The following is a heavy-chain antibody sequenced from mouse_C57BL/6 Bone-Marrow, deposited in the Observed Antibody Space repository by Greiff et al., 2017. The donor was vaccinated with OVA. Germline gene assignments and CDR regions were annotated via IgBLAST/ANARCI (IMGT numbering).Heavy chain of an antibody. CDR1: GFTFSSYG. CDR3: ARQNYYGSSSFDY. CDR2: ISSGGSYT. J-gene: IGHJ2*01. V-gene: IGHV5-6*01. Sequence: VQLKESGGDLVKPGGSLKLSCAASGFTFSSYGMSWVRQTPDKRLEWVATISSGGSYTYYPDSVKGRFTISRDNAKNTLYLQMSSLKSEDTAMYYCARQNYYGSSSFDYWGQGTTLTVSS. D-gene: IGHD1-1*01.